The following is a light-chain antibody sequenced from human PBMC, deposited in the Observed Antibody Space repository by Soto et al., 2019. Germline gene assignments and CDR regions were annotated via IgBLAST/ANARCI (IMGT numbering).Light chain of an antibody. J-gene: IGKJ2*01. CDR3: HHSSSYPVT. CDR1: QSISSW. V-gene: IGKV1-5*03. CDR2: KAS. Sequence: DIQMTQSPSTLSASVGDRVTITCRASQSISSWLAWYQQKPGKAPNLLIYKASNLESGVPSRFSGSGSVTEFTLTISSLQPDDFATYYCHHSSSYPVTFGQGTKLEIK.